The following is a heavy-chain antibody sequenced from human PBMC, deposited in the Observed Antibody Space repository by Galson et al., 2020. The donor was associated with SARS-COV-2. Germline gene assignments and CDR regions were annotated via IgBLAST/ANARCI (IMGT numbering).Heavy chain of an antibody. CDR1: GFTFSDYA. Sequence: TGGSLRLSCAASGFTFSDYAMNWVSQAPGKGLEWVSVISGGDGSTYYADSVKGRFTISRDNSKNTLYLQMNSLRAEDTAVYYCAKAGCTSATCYCNCWGLGTLVTVSS. D-gene: IGHD2-2*01. J-gene: IGHJ4*02. CDR3: AKAGCTSATCYCNC. CDR2: ISGGDGST. V-gene: IGHV3-23*01.